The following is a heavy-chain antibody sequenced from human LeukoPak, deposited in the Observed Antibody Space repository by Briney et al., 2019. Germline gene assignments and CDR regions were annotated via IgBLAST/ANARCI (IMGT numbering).Heavy chain of an antibody. V-gene: IGHV3-33*01. CDR3: AREVTTVTTRFDY. J-gene: IGHJ4*02. CDR2: IWYDGSDK. D-gene: IGHD4-17*01. CDR1: GFTFSSHG. Sequence: GGSLRLSCAASGFTFSSHGMHWVRQASGKGLEWVAVIWYDGSDKYYADSVKGRFTISRDNSKNTLYLQMNSLRPEDTAVYFCAREVTTVTTRFDYWGQGTLVTVSS.